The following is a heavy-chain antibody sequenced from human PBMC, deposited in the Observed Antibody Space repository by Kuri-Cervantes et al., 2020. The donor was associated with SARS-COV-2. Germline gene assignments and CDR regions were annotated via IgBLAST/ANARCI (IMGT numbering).Heavy chain of an antibody. D-gene: IGHD2-2*02. CDR1: GYIFTDYY. J-gene: IGHJ6*02. V-gene: IGHV1/OR15-1*04. CDR3: ARDTYCSSTSCYRGGMDV. CDR2: INPNSGGT. Sequence: ASVKVSCKASGYIFTDYYMHWVRQAPGQELGWMGRINPNSGGTNYAQKFQGRVTMTRDTSISTAYMELSSLRSEDTAVYYCARDTYCSSTSCYRGGMDVWGQGTTVTVSS.